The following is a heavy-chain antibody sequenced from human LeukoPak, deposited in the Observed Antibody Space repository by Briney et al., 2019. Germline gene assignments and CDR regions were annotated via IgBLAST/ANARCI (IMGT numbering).Heavy chain of an antibody. CDR2: INHSGST. V-gene: IGHV4-34*01. J-gene: IGHJ4*02. Sequence: PSETLSLTCAVYGGSFSGYYWSWIRQPPGKGLEWIREINHSGSTNYNPSLKSRVTISVDTSKNQFSLKLSSVTAADTAVYYCARRNSIAAVRPGCYFDYWGQGTLVTVSS. CDR1: GGSFSGYY. CDR3: ARRNSIAAVRPGCYFDY. D-gene: IGHD6-6*01.